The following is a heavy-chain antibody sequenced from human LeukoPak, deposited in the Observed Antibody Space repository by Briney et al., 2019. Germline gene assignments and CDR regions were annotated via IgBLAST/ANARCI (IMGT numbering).Heavy chain of an antibody. J-gene: IGHJ4*02. CDR1: GGSISSRSYY. V-gene: IGHV4-39*07. D-gene: IGHD3-22*01. CDR2: INHSGST. Sequence: SETLSLTCTVSGGSISSRSYYWGWIRQPPGKGLEWIGEINHSGSTNYNPSLKSRVTISVDTSKNQFSLKLSSVTAADTAVYYCALVVVKTRRDYWGQGTLVTVSS. CDR3: ALVVVKTRRDY.